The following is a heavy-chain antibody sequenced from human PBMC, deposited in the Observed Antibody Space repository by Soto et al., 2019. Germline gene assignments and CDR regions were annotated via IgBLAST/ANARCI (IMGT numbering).Heavy chain of an antibody. CDR2: IYWNDDK. J-gene: IGHJ4*01. CDR1: GFSLNTSGMG. CDR3: ALTMLVVVPAAIQNFDD. D-gene: IGHD2-2*01. V-gene: IGHV2-5*01. Sequence: QITLKESGPTLVKPTQTLTLTCTFSGFSLNTSGMGVDWIRQPPGKALEWLALIYWNDDKRYRPSLNSRLTLAKVTSKIHVALTVTNVDPVDTATYYWALTMLVVVPAAIQNFDDWGQGILVTVSS.